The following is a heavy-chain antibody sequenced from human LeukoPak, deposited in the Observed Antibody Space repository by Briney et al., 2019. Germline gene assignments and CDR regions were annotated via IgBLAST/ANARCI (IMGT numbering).Heavy chain of an antibody. V-gene: IGHV4-31*03. D-gene: IGHD3-10*01. CDR2: IYYSGST. Sequence: PSQTLSLTCTVSGGSISSGGYYWSWIRQHPGKGLEWIGYIYYSGSTYYNPSLKSRVTISVDTSKNQFSLKLSSVTAADTAVYYCARDIPTSGSLDYWGQEPWSPSPQ. J-gene: IGHJ4*01. CDR3: ARDIPTSGSLDY. CDR1: GGSISSGGYY.